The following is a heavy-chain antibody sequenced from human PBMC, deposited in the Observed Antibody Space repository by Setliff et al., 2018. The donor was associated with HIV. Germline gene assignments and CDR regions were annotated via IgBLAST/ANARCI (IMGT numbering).Heavy chain of an antibody. V-gene: IGHV1-18*01. CDR2: ISVYNGHT. CDR3: ARAYDVLTGYFDY. D-gene: IGHD3-9*01. CDR1: GYSFTNLG. J-gene: IGHJ4*02. Sequence: GASVKVSCKASGYSFTNLGLNWVRQAPGQGLEWMGWISVYNGHTNFAQKLQDRVTMTTETSTSTAYMELRSLRSDDTAVYYCARAYDVLTGYFDYWGQGTLVTVST.